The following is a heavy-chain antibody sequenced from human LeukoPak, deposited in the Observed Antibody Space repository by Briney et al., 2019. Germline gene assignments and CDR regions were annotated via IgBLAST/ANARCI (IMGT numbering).Heavy chain of an antibody. CDR1: GFTSRTYW. J-gene: IGHJ4*02. V-gene: IGHV3-7*03. CDR2: ISQDGSEK. D-gene: IGHD3-3*01. Sequence: HPGGSLRLSCAASGFTSRTYWMTWVRQAPGKGLELVANISQDGSEKYYVGSVKGRFTISRDNAKNSLYLQMHSLRAEDTAVYYCATVGPPRSIAWSDYWGQGTLVTVSS. CDR3: ATVGPPRSIAWSDY.